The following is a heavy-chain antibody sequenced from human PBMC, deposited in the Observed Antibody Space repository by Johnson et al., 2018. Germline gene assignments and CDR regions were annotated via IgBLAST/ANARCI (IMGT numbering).Heavy chain of an antibody. Sequence: QVQLVESGGGVVQPGRSLRLSCAASGFTFSNYGMHWVRQVPGKGLEWVAVIWHDGSNKNYADSVKGRFTISRDNSKNTLYLQMNSLGGEDTAVYYCAKGRISSLGGGYYYYGMDVWGQGTTVTVSS. D-gene: IGHD6-13*01. CDR1: GFTFSNYG. CDR3: AKGRISSLGGGYYYYGMDV. CDR2: IWHDGSNK. V-gene: IGHV3-33*06. J-gene: IGHJ6*02.